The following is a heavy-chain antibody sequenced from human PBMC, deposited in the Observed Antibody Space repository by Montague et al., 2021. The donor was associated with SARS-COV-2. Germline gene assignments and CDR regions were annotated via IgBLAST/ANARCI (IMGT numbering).Heavy chain of an antibody. CDR3: VSGRDGSYSHLHF. Sequence: SETLSLTCTVSGVSINEYFWTWIRQTPGKGLEWIGYIFFNRGPIHNASLKNRVTISLDTSKSQVSLRLTSVTAADTAVYFCVSGRDGSYSHLHFWGQGALVTVSS. CDR1: GVSINEYF. CDR2: IFFNRGP. J-gene: IGHJ1*01. V-gene: IGHV4-59*01. D-gene: IGHD4-11*01.